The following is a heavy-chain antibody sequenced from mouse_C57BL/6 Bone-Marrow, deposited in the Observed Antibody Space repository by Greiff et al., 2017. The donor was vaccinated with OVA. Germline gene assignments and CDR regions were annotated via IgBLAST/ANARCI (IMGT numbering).Heavy chain of an antibody. CDR2: ISSGSSTI. CDR1: GFTFSDYG. V-gene: IGHV5-17*01. J-gene: IGHJ4*01. Sequence: EVQVVESGGGLVKPGGSLKLSCAASGFTFSDYGMHWVRQAPEKGLEWVAYISSGSSTIYYADTVKGRFTISRDNAKNTLFLQMTSLRSEDTAMYYCLSNQYYAMDYWGQGTSVTVSS. D-gene: IGHD2-5*01. CDR3: LSNQYYAMDY.